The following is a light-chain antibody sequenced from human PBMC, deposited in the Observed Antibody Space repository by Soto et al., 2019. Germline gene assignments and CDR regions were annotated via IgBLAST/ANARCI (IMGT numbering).Light chain of an antibody. J-gene: IGKJ1*01. CDR1: QGISSY. CDR3: QQYNSYSWT. Sequence: DIQMTPSPSSLSASVVDRVTITCRASQGISSYLAWYQQKPGKAPKLLIYDASNLESGVPSRFSGSGSGTGFTLTISSLQPDDFATYYCQQYNSYSWTFGQGTKVDIK. V-gene: IGKV1-5*01. CDR2: DAS.